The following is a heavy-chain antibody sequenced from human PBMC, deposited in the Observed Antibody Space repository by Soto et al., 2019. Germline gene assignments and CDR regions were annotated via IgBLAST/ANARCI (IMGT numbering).Heavy chain of an antibody. CDR3: VKDYSSGYVFDY. Sequence: PWGSLLLSCSTSVFTFSIYAMPWVRQAPGKGLEYVSAISSNGGSTYYADSVKGRFTISRDNSKNTLYLQMSSLRAEDTAVYYCVKDYSSGYVFDYWGQGTLVTVSS. CDR2: ISSNGGST. D-gene: IGHD3-22*01. J-gene: IGHJ4*02. V-gene: IGHV3-64D*06. CDR1: VFTFSIYA.